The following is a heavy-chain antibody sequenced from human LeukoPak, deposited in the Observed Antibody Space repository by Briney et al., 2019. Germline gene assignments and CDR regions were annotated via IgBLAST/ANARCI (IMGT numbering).Heavy chain of an antibody. Sequence: GGSLRLSCAASGFTFSSYGMHWVRQAPGKGLEWVAVISYDGSNKYYADSVKGRFTISRDNSKNTLYLQMNSLRAEDTAVYYCAKSTIRCSSTSCYEYYYYGMDVWGQGTTVTVSS. CDR1: GFTFSSYG. J-gene: IGHJ6*02. V-gene: IGHV3-30*18. CDR3: AKSTIRCSSTSCYEYYYYGMDV. D-gene: IGHD2-2*01. CDR2: ISYDGSNK.